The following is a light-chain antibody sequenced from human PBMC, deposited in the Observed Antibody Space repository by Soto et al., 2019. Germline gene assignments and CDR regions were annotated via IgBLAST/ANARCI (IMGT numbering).Light chain of an antibody. CDR1: SSDVGGYNY. J-gene: IGLJ2*01. Sequence: QSALTQPPSASGSPGQSVTISCTGTSSDVGGYNYVSWYQQHPGKAPKLMIYEVNKRPSGVPDRFSGSKSGNTASLTVSGLQPEDEADYYCSSYGGSKVFGGGTKVTVL. CDR3: SSYGGSKV. V-gene: IGLV2-8*01. CDR2: EVN.